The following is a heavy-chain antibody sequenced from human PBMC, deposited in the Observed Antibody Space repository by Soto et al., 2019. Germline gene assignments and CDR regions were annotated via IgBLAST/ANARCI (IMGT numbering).Heavy chain of an antibody. Sequence: SETLSLTCTVSGGSVTSGRYYWSWIRQPPGKGLEWIGYIYYSGSTNYNPSLKGRVTMSVDTSKNQFSLKVSSVTAADTAVYYCARSGSGYSGYDYFDSWGQGTLVTVSS. J-gene: IGHJ4*02. V-gene: IGHV4-61*01. D-gene: IGHD5-12*01. CDR2: IYYSGST. CDR1: GGSVTSGRYY. CDR3: ARSGSGYSGYDYFDS.